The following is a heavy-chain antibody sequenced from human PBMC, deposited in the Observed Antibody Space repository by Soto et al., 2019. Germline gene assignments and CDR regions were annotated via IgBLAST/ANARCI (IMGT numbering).Heavy chain of an antibody. J-gene: IGHJ4*02. V-gene: IGHV3-23*01. CDR3: ARGLMITPFDY. CDR1: GFTFSSYA. D-gene: IGHD3-16*01. CDR2: FSGGGST. Sequence: GGSLRLSCAASGFTFSSYAMTWVRQAPGRGLEWVSGFSGGGSTYYADSVKGRFTISRDNSKNTVYLQMNSLRAEDTAVYYCARGLMITPFDYWGQGTLVTVSS.